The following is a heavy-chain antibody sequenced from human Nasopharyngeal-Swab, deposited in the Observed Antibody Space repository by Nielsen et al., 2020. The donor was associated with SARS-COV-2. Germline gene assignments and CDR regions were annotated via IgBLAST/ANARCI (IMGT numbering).Heavy chain of an antibody. J-gene: IGHJ6*02. CDR1: GFSLSTSGMC. D-gene: IGHD1-1*01. V-gene: IGHV2-70*01. CDR3: ARMPVQLERPGDYYYYGMDV. Sequence: SGPTLVKPTQTLTLTCTFSGFSLSTSGMCVSWIRQPPGKALKWLALIDWDDDKYYSTSLKTRLTISKDTSKNQVVLTMTNMDPVDTATYYCARMPVQLERPGDYYYYGMDVWGQGTTVTVSS. CDR2: IDWDDDK.